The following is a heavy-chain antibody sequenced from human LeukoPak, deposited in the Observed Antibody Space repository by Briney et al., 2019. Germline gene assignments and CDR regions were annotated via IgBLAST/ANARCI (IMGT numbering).Heavy chain of an antibody. D-gene: IGHD3-22*01. CDR3: ARDWDDFTMIS. Sequence: GASVKVSCKASGYTFSSYYVHWVRQAPGQGLEWMGMIIPSDGFTSYAQKFQGRVTMTRDMSTSTVYMELSSLRSDDTAVYYCARDWDDFTMISWGQGTLVTVSS. CDR2: IIPSDGFT. V-gene: IGHV1-46*01. CDR1: GYTFSSYY. J-gene: IGHJ5*02.